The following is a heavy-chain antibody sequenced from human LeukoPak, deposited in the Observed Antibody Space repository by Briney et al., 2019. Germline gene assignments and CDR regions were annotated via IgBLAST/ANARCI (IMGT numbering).Heavy chain of an antibody. Sequence: SETLSLTCTVSGGSISSRSYYWGWIRQPPGKGLEWIGSSYYSEYPYYNPSLEGRVTISVATSKSQFSLRLSSVTAADTAAYYCAKHYMGSYNNRGLDSWGQGTLVTVSS. CDR2: SYYSEYP. CDR3: AKHYMGSYNNRGLDS. J-gene: IGHJ4*02. D-gene: IGHD3-10*01. CDR1: GGSISSRSYY. V-gene: IGHV4-39*01.